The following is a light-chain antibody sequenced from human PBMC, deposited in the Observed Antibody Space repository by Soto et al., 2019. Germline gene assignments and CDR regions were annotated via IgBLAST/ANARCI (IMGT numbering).Light chain of an antibody. Sequence: QSALIQPPSASGSPGQSVTISCTGTSSDVGAYNYVSWYQLHPGKAPKLIISEVTKRPSGVPDRFSGSKSGNTASLTVSGLQAEDEADYHRSSYTGNANILYVFGSGTQLTVL. CDR3: SSYTGNANILYV. CDR2: EVT. CDR1: SSDVGAYNY. J-gene: IGLJ1*01. V-gene: IGLV2-8*01.